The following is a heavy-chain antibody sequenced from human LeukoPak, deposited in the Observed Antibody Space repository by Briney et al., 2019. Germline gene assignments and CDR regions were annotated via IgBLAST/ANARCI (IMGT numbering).Heavy chain of an antibody. CDR3: VKDGEEYYYGSRTWYYFDY. CDR1: GFTVSSNY. J-gene: IGHJ4*02. V-gene: IGHV3-66*02. D-gene: IGHD3-10*01. Sequence: PGGSLRLSCAASGFTVSSNYMSWVRQAPGKGLEWVSVIYSGGSTYYADSVKGRFTISRDNSKNTLYLQMNSLRAEDTAVYYCVKDGEEYYYGSRTWYYFDYWGQGTLVTVSS. CDR2: IYSGGST.